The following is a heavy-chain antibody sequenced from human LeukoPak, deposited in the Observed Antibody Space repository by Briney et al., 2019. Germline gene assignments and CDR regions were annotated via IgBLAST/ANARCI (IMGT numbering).Heavy chain of an antibody. J-gene: IGHJ5*02. CDR2: ISGSGGST. D-gene: IGHD2-2*01. CDR1: GFTFSSYA. CDR3: AMTLGYCSSTSCYFWFDP. V-gene: IGHV3-23*01. Sequence: PGGSLRLSCAASGFTFSSYAMSWVRQAPGNGLEWVSAISGSGGSTYYADSVKGRFTISRDNSKNTLYLQMNSLRAEDTAVYYCAMTLGYCSSTSCYFWFDPWGQGTLVTVSS.